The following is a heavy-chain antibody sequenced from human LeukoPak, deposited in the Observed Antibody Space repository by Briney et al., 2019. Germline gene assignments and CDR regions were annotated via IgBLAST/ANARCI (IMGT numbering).Heavy chain of an antibody. J-gene: IGHJ4*02. CDR1: GGTFSSYA. CDR3: AREAEMATIRK. Sequence: GSSVKVSCKASGGTFSSYAISWVRQAPGQGLEWMGRIIPILGIANYAQKFQGRVTITADKSTSTAYMELSSLRSEDTAVYYCAREAEMATIRKWGQGTLVTVSS. CDR2: IIPILGIA. D-gene: IGHD5-24*01. V-gene: IGHV1-69*04.